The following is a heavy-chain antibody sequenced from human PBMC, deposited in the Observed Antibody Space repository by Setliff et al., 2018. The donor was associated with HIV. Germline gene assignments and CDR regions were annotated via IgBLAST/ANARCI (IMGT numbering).Heavy chain of an antibody. CDR1: GSNFATYW. D-gene: IGHD2-15*01. CDR2: LYFGDSDP. J-gene: IGHJ4*02. CDR3: ARGRGGYFGGGRYYNLPYFDS. V-gene: IGHV5-51*01. Sequence: PGESLKISCKTSGSNFATYWVGWVRQMPGKGLEWLGILYFGDSDPKYNPSFEGQVTISADKSIKTAFLQWRSLKTSDTAIYYCARGRGGYFGGGRYYNLPYFDSWGQGTLVT.